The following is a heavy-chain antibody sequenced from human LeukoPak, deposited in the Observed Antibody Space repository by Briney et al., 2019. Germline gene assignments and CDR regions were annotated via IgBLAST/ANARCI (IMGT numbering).Heavy chain of an antibody. CDR2: INHSGST. V-gene: IGHV4-4*02. Sequence: SETLSLTCAVSGGSITSNNWWNWVRQPPGKGLEWIGEINHSGSTNYNPSLKSRVTISVDTSKNQFSLKLSSVTAADTAVYYCARGVWVYMDVWGKGTTVTVSS. CDR3: ARGVWVYMDV. D-gene: IGHD3-16*01. CDR1: GGSITSNNW. J-gene: IGHJ6*03.